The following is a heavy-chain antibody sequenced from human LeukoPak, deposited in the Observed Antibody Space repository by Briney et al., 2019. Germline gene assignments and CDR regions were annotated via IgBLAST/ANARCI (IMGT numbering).Heavy chain of an antibody. D-gene: IGHD3-9*01. CDR2: IKSDGSTT. CDR3: ARDRYGDGLDY. V-gene: IGHV3-74*01. Sequence: GGSLRLSCAASGFTFRTYWMHWVRQAPGKGLVRVSHIKSDGSTTSYADSVKGRFTIFRDNAKNTLYLQMNSLRAEDTAVYYCARDRYGDGLDYWGQGTLVTVSS. CDR1: GFTFRTYW. J-gene: IGHJ4*02.